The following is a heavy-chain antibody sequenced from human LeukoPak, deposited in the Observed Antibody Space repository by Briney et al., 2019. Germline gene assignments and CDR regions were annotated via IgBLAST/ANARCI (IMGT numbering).Heavy chain of an antibody. J-gene: IGHJ5*02. CDR1: GFTFDDYG. Sequence: PGGSLRLSCAASGFTFDDYGMSWVRQAPGKGLEWVANIKQDGSEKYYVDSVKGRFTISRDNAKNSLYVQMNSLRAEDTAVYYCARDNGYYDFWSGYGGNWFDPWGQGTQVTVSS. CDR2: IKQDGSEK. CDR3: ARDNGYYDFWSGYGGNWFDP. D-gene: IGHD3-3*01. V-gene: IGHV3-7*01.